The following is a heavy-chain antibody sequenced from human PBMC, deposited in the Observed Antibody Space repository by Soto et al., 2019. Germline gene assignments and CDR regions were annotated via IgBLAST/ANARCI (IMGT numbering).Heavy chain of an antibody. CDR3: ARDIPLSPLVYDSSGYGY. D-gene: IGHD3-22*01. V-gene: IGHV1-2*02. Sequence: ASVKVSCKASGYTFTGYYMHWVRQAPGQGLEWMGWINPNSGGTNYAQKFQDRVTMTRDTSISTAYMELSRLRSDDTAVYYCARDIPLSPLVYDSSGYGYWGQGTLVTVSS. CDR2: INPNSGGT. J-gene: IGHJ4*02. CDR1: GYTFTGYY.